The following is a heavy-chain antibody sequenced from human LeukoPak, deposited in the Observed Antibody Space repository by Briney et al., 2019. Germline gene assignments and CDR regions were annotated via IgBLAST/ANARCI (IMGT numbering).Heavy chain of an antibody. V-gene: IGHV4-4*07. D-gene: IGHD3-22*01. CDR2: IYTSGGT. Sequence: PSETLSLTCTVSGGSISSYYWSWIRQPAGKGLEWIGRIYTSGGTNYSPSLKSRVTMSVDTSKNQFSLKLSSVTAADTAVYYCARVNYYDSGAYYPGWFDPWGQGTLVTVSS. CDR1: GGSISSYY. CDR3: ARVNYYDSGAYYPGWFDP. J-gene: IGHJ5*02.